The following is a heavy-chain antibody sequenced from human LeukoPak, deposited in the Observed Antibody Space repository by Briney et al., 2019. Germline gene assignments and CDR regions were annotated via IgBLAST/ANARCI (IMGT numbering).Heavy chain of an antibody. D-gene: IGHD2-2*01. CDR1: GYDFSIYA. J-gene: IGHJ5*02. Sequence: SVKVSCRPSGYDFSIYAITWVRQTPGRGHECVVIINLSGGSTSYAQKFQGSVTMSRDTSTSTVYMELSSLRSEDTAVYYCARDRIPAAIQSPYNWFDPWGQGTLVTVSS. CDR2: INLSGGST. V-gene: IGHV1-46*01. CDR3: ARDRIPAAIQSPYNWFDP.